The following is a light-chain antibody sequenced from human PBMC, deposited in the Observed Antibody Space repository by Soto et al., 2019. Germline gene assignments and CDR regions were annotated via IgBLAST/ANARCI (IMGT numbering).Light chain of an antibody. J-gene: IGLJ1*01. CDR2: DVS. CDR3: TSYTITSTYV. Sequence: QSALTQPASVSGSAGQSSTISCTGTSSDVGGYHYVSWYQHHPGKAPKLMIYDVSNRPSGVSNRFSGSKSGNTASLTISGLQAKDEADYYCTSYTITSTYVFGTGTKVTVL. V-gene: IGLV2-14*03. CDR1: SSDVGGYHY.